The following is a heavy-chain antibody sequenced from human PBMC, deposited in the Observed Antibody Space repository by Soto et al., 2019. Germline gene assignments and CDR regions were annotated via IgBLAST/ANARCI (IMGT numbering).Heavy chain of an antibody. CDR3: ARLSGYGTNWFDP. D-gene: IGHD3-22*01. CDR2: IYYSGST. V-gene: IGHV4-39*01. CDR1: GGSISSSSYY. Sequence: ETLSLTCTVSGGSISSSSYYWGWIRQPPGKGLEWIGSIYYSGSTYYNPSLKSRVTISVDTSKNQFSLKLSSVTAADTAVYYCARLSGYGTNWFDPWGQGTLVTVSS. J-gene: IGHJ5*02.